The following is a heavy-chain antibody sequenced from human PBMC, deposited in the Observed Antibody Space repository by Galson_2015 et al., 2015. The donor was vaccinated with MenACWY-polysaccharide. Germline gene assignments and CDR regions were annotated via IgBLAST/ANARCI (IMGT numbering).Heavy chain of an antibody. Sequence: SLRLSCAASGFTFNNYAMSWVRQAPGKGLEWVSAISGSGGTTYHADSVKGRFTISRDNSKNTLSLQMNSLRAEDTAVYYCAKSAIGWYWFDPWGQGTLVTVSS. D-gene: IGHD6-19*01. V-gene: IGHV3-23*01. J-gene: IGHJ5*02. CDR1: GFTFNNYA. CDR3: AKSAIGWYWFDP. CDR2: ISGSGGTT.